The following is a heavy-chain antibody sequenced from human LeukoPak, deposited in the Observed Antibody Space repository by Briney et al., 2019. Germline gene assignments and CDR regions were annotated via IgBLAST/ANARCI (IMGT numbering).Heavy chain of an antibody. CDR1: GGSISTYY. D-gene: IGHD3-22*01. Sequence: SETLSLTCTVSGGSISTYYWNWIRQPPGKGLEWIGYIYHSGSTNYNPSLQSRVTISVDTSKNQFSLKLSSVTAADTAVYYCARDSGYYLPHAFDIWGQGTMVTVSS. V-gene: IGHV4-59*01. CDR3: ARDSGYYLPHAFDI. CDR2: IYHSGST. J-gene: IGHJ3*02.